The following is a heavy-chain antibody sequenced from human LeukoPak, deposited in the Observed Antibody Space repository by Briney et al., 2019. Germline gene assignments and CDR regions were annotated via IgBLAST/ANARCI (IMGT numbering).Heavy chain of an antibody. CDR3: ARDGGSYLHPNWFDP. CDR1: GGSISSYY. D-gene: IGHD1-26*01. J-gene: IGHJ5*02. CDR2: IYYSGST. V-gene: IGHV4-59*01. Sequence: SETLSLTCTVSGGSISSYYWSWIRQPPGKGLEWIGYIYYSGSTNYNPSLKSRVTISVDTSKNQFSLKPSSVTAADTAVYYCARDGGSYLHPNWFDPWGQGTLVTVSS.